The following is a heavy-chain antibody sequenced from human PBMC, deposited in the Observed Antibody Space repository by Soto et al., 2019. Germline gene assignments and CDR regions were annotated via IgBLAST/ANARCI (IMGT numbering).Heavy chain of an antibody. V-gene: IGHV3-30*18. CDR1: GFTFSSYG. Sequence: PGGSLRLSCAASGFTFSSYGMHWVHQAPGKGLEWVAVISYDGSNKYYADSVKGRFTISRDNSKNTLYLQMNSLRAEDTAVYYCAKPTQVRSSSSWYKNWGQGTLVTVSS. CDR3: AKPTQVRSSSSWYKN. CDR2: ISYDGSNK. J-gene: IGHJ4*02. D-gene: IGHD6-13*01.